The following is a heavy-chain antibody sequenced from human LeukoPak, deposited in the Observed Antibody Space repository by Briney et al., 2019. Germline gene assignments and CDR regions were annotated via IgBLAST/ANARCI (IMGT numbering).Heavy chain of an antibody. CDR2: IYYSGST. J-gene: IGHJ5*02. CDR3: ARAGAPTISRPSWFDP. D-gene: IGHD1-26*01. CDR1: GGSISSYY. Sequence: SETLSLTCTVSGGSISSYYWSWIRQPPGKGLEWIGYIYYSGSTNYNPSLKSRVTISVDTSKNQFSLKLSSVTAADTAVYYCARAGAPTISRPSWFDPWGQGTLVTVSS. V-gene: IGHV4-59*01.